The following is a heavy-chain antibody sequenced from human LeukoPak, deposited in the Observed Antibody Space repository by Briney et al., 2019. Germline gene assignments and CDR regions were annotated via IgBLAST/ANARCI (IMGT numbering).Heavy chain of an antibody. J-gene: IGHJ4*02. V-gene: IGHV3-7*03. CDR1: GFTFSSYW. CDR3: AKSWGYYYGSGSHYYFDY. CDR2: IKQDGSEK. D-gene: IGHD3-10*01. Sequence: GGSLRLSCAASGFTFSSYWMSWVRQAPGKGLEWVANIKQDGSEKYYVDSEKGRFTISRDNAKNSLYLQMNSLRAEDTAVYYCAKSWGYYYGSGSHYYFDYWGQGTLVTVSS.